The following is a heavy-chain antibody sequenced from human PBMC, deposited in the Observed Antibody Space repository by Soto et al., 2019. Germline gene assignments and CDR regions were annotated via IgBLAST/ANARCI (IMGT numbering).Heavy chain of an antibody. Sequence: VASVKVSCKASGYTFTGYYMHWVRQAPGQGLEWMGWINPNSGGTNYAQKFQGWVTMTRDTSISTAYMELSRLRSDDTAVYYCARRGGGSSSSYYYGMDVWGQGTTVTVSS. CDR2: INPNSGGT. CDR3: ARRGGGSSSSYYYGMDV. V-gene: IGHV1-2*04. CDR1: GYTFTGYY. D-gene: IGHD6-6*01. J-gene: IGHJ6*02.